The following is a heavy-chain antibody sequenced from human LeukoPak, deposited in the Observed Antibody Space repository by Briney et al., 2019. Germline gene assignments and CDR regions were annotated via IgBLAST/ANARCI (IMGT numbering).Heavy chain of an antibody. Sequence: ASVKVSCKASGYTFTGYYMHWVRQAPGQGLEWMGWINPNSGGTNYAQKFQGRVTMTRDTSISTAYMELSRLRSDDTAVYYCAAGGVYDSGSYWDYYYMDVWGKGTTVTISS. CDR1: GYTFTGYY. CDR3: AAGGVYDSGSYWDYYYMDV. CDR2: INPNSGGT. D-gene: IGHD3-10*01. J-gene: IGHJ6*03. V-gene: IGHV1-2*02.